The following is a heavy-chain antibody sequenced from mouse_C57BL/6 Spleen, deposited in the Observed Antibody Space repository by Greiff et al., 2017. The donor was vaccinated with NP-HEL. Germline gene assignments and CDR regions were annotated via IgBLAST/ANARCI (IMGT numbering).Heavy chain of an antibody. CDR1: GFTFSSYG. J-gene: IGHJ2*01. V-gene: IGHV5-6*01. Sequence: EVQGVESGGDLVKPGGSLKLSCAASGFTFSSYGMSWVRQTPDKRLEWVATISSGGSYTYYPDSVKGRFTISRDNAKNTLYLQMSSLKSEDTAMYYCARYGSSYFDYWGQGTTLTVSS. D-gene: IGHD1-1*01. CDR3: ARYGSSYFDY. CDR2: ISSGGSYT.